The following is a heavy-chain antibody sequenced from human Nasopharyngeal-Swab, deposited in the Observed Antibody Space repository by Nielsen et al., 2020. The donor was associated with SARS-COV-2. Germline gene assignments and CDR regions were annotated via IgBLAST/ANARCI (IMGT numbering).Heavy chain of an antibody. CDR2: IYYSGST. Sequence: GSLRLSCAVSSGSISSYYWSWIRQPPGKGLEWIGYIYYSGSTNYNPSLKSRVTISVDTSKNQFSLKLSSVTAADTAVYYCARDRFPGGYYYYYMDVWGKGTTVTVSS. J-gene: IGHJ6*03. V-gene: IGHV4-59*01. CDR1: SGSISSYY. D-gene: IGHD3-10*01. CDR3: ARDRFPGGYYYYYMDV.